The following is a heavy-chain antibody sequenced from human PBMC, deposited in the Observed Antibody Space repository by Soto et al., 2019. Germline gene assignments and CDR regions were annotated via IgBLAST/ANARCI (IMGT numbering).Heavy chain of an antibody. CDR3: ARPSGLLGQYSALVDY. CDR2: IIPIFTTT. CDR1: GGTFSNSA. V-gene: IGHV1-69*18. Sequence: QVQLVQSGSEVTRPGSSVKVSCKASGGTFSNSAIAWVRQAPGQGLEWLGMIIPIFTTTNYAQKCKDRLTISADGSTSAAYIELSGLKSEDTAVYFCARPSGLLGQYSALVDYWGQGTLVTVSS. J-gene: IGHJ4*02. D-gene: IGHD6-6*01.